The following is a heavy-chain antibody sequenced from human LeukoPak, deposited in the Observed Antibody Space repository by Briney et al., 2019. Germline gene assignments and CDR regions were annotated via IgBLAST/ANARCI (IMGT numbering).Heavy chain of an antibody. D-gene: IGHD6-6*01. Sequence: SVKVSCKASGGTFSSYAISWVRQAPGQGLEWMGGIIPIFGTANYAQKFQGRVTITADETTSTAYMELSSLRSEDTAVYYCAREMAARLDAFDIWGQGTMVTVSS. V-gene: IGHV1-69*13. J-gene: IGHJ3*02. CDR2: IIPIFGTA. CDR3: AREMAARLDAFDI. CDR1: GGTFSSYA.